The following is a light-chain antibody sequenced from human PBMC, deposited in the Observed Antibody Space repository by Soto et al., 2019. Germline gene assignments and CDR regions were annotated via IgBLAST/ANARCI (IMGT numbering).Light chain of an antibody. Sequence: DIQMTQSPSTLSASVGDRVTITCRASQSISTYLAWYQQKPGRAPRLLIHQASTLESGVPSRFSGSGSGTEFTLTISSLQPEDFATYYCQQSYSTPLTFGGGTKVDIK. CDR1: QSISTY. CDR2: QAS. CDR3: QQSYSTPLT. V-gene: IGKV1-5*03. J-gene: IGKJ4*01.